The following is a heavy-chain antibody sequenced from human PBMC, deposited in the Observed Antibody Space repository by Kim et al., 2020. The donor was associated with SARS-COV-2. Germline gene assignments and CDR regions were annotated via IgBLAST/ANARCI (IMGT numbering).Heavy chain of an antibody. V-gene: IGHV3-21*01. CDR2: ISSSSSYT. D-gene: IGHD3-10*01. CDR1: GFTFNTYS. CDR3: ARDPYYGSGSFSPFDY. Sequence: GGSLRLSCAASGFTFNTYSMVWVRQSPGKGLEWVSSISSSSSYTYSADSVRGRFTISRDNAKNSLYLQMNSLRTEDTSVYYCARDPYYGSGSFSPFDYWG. J-gene: IGHJ4*01.